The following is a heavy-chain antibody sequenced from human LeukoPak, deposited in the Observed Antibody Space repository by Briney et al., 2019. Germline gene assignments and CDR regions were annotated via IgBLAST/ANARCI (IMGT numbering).Heavy chain of an antibody. D-gene: IGHD3-10*01. V-gene: IGHV3-23*01. CDR1: GFTFSSYA. CDR2: ISGSGGST. CDR3: AKDRDGEGYLDY. Sequence: GGSLRLSWAASGFTFSSYAMSWVRQAPGEGLELVSAISGSGGSTYYADSVKGRFTISSDNSKNTLYLQMNSLRAEDTAVYYCAKDRDGEGYLDYWGQGTLVTVSS. J-gene: IGHJ4*02.